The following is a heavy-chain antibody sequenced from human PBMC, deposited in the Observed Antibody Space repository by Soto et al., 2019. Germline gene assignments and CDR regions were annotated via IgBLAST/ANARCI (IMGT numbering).Heavy chain of an antibody. Sequence: GGSLRLSCAAXGFTFSSYAMSWVRQAPGKGLEWVSAISGSGGSTYYADSVKGRFTISRDNSKNTLYLQMNSLRAEDTAVYYCAKEGVPAATMPYYYYYMDVWGKGTTVTVSS. J-gene: IGHJ6*03. V-gene: IGHV3-23*01. CDR3: AKEGVPAATMPYYYYYMDV. D-gene: IGHD2-2*01. CDR1: GFTFSSYA. CDR2: ISGSGGST.